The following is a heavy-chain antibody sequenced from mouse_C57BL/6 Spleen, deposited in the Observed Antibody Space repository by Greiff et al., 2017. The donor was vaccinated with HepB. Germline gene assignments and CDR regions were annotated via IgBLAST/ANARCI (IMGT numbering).Heavy chain of an antibody. V-gene: IGHV5-4*01. CDR2: ISDGGSYT. CDR1: GFTFSSYA. Sequence: EVQGVESGGGLVKPGGSLKLSCAASGFTFSSYAMSWVRQTPEKRLEWVATISDGGSYTYYTDNVKGRFTISRDNAKNNLYLQMSHLKSEDTAMYYCARDHGDYDWFAYWGQGTLVTVSA. J-gene: IGHJ3*01. D-gene: IGHD2-4*01. CDR3: ARDHGDYDWFAY.